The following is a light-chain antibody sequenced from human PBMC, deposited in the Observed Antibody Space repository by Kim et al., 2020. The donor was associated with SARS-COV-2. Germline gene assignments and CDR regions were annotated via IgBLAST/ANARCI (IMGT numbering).Light chain of an antibody. J-gene: IGKJ1*01. CDR2: GAT. Sequence: EIVMTQSPDTLSMSPGERASLSCRASQSVSTNIAWYQQESGQAPRLLIYGATTRVIGIPARFSGSGSGTDFTLTISSLQTEDFAVYYCQQYDNGPPRTFGQGTKV. CDR1: QSVSTN. CDR3: QQYDNGPPRT. V-gene: IGKV3-15*01.